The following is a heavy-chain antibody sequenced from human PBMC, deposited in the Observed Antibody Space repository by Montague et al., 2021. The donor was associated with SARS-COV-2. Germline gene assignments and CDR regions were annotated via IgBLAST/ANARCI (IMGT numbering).Heavy chain of an antibody. Sequence: SETLSLTCTVSGYSISTGYYWGWIRQPPGKGLEWIGTIYHSGSTYFNPSLKSRVTISVDTSKNQFSLNLSSVTAADTAVYYCAKVAGSHDTLDIWGQGTMVTVSS. CDR1: GYSISTGYY. CDR2: IYHSGST. D-gene: IGHD6-19*01. V-gene: IGHV4-38-2*02. CDR3: AKVAGSHDTLDI. J-gene: IGHJ3*02.